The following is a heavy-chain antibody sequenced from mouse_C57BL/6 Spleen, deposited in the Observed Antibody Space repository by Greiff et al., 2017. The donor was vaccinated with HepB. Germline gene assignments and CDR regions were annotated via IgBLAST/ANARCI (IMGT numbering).Heavy chain of an antibody. CDR2: ISYDGSN. V-gene: IGHV3-6*01. J-gene: IGHJ4*01. D-gene: IGHD1-1*01. CDR1: GYSITSGYY. Sequence: DVKLQESGPGLVKPSQSLSLTCSVTGYSITSGYYWNWIRQFPGNKLEWMGYISYDGSNNYNPSLKNRISITHDTSKNQFFLKLNSVTTEDTATYYCASNYGSSPYAMDYWGQGTSVTVSS. CDR3: ASNYGSSPYAMDY.